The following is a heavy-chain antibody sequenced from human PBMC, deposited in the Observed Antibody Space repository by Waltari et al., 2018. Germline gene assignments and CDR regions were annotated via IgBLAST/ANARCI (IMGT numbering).Heavy chain of an antibody. CDR3: ARDGHGTVDFDL. CDR2: VTIDGSST. Sequence: EVQLVEPGGGLVQPGGSLRLSCAASGFTFGSYWMHWVRQAPGKGLVWVSRVTIDGSSTTYADSVKGRFTISRDNARNTLYLQMNSLRAEDTAVYYCARDGHGTVDFDLWGQGTVVTVSS. J-gene: IGHJ4*02. CDR1: GFTFGSYW. V-gene: IGHV3-74*01.